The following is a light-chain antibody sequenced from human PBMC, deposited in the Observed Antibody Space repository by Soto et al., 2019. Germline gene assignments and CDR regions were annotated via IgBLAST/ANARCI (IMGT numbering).Light chain of an antibody. CDR2: DAS. Sequence: DIQMTQSQSSLSASVGDRVTITCQASQDISNYLNWYQQKPGKAPKLLIYDASNLETGVPSRFSGSGSGTDFTFTISSLQPEDIATYYCQQYDNLPLTFGGGTNVDI. V-gene: IGKV1-33*01. J-gene: IGKJ4*01. CDR3: QQYDNLPLT. CDR1: QDISNY.